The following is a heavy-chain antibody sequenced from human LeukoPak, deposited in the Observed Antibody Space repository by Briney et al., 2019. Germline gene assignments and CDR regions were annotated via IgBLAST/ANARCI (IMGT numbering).Heavy chain of an antibody. V-gene: IGHV3-23*01. CDR1: GFTFSSYA. CDR3: AKPAYCSGGSCYSIGYFDY. D-gene: IGHD2-15*01. CDR2: ISGSGGST. J-gene: IGHJ4*02. Sequence: GGSLRLSCAASGFTFSSYAMSWVRQAPGKGLEWVSGISGSGGSTYYADSVKGRFTVSRDNSKNTLYLQMNSLRAEDTAVYYCAKPAYCSGGSCYSIGYFDYWGQGTLVTVSS.